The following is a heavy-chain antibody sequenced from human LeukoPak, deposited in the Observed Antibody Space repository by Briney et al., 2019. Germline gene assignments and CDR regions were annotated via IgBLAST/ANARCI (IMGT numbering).Heavy chain of an antibody. CDR2: ISYDGSNK. CDR1: GFTFSSYG. Sequence: GGSLRLSCAASGFTFSSYGMHWVRQAPGKGLEWVAVISYDGSNKYYADSVKGRFTISRDNSKNTLYLQMNSLRAEDTAVYYCAKDPFYGILTGYPGYWGQGTLVTVSS. J-gene: IGHJ4*02. CDR3: AKDPFYGILTGYPGY. D-gene: IGHD3-9*01. V-gene: IGHV3-30*18.